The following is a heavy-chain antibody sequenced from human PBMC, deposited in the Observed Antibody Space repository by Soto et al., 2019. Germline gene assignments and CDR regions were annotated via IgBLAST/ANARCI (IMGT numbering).Heavy chain of an antibody. D-gene: IGHD2-15*01. J-gene: IGHJ6*02. CDR1: GFTFSSYG. CDR2: ISYDGSNK. CDR3: AKDGYCSGGSCYHGGDYYYYGMDV. Sequence: QVQLVESGGGVVQPGRSLRLSCAASGFTFSSYGMHWVRQAPGKGLEWVAVISYDGSNKYYADSVKGRFTISRDNSKNTLYLQMNSLRAEDTALYYCAKDGYCSGGSCYHGGDYYYYGMDVWGQGTTVTVSS. V-gene: IGHV3-30*18.